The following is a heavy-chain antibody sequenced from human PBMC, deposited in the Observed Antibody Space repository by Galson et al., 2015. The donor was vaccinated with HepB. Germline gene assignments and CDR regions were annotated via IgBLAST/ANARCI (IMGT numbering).Heavy chain of an antibody. J-gene: IGHJ4*02. CDR3: ARLRAAAGTSFGY. V-gene: IGHV1-46*01. CDR1: GYTFTSYY. D-gene: IGHD6-13*01. Sequence: SVKVSCKASGYTFTSYYMHWVRQAPGQGLEWMGIINPSGGSTSYAQKFQGRVTMTTDTSTSTAYMELRSLRSDDTAVYYCARLRAAAGTSFGYWGQGTLVTVSS. CDR2: INPSGGST.